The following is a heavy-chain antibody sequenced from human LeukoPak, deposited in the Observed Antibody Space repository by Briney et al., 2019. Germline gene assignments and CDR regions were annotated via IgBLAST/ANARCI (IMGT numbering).Heavy chain of an antibody. CDR1: GGSISSYY. J-gene: IGHJ5*02. V-gene: IGHV4-4*07. Sequence: SETLSLTCTVSGGSISSYYWSWIRQPAGKGLEWIGRIYTSGSTNYNPSLKGRVTMSVDTSKNQFSLKLSSVTAADTAVYYCARGLDCSSTSCYVLSWFDPWGQGTLVTVSS. CDR3: ARGLDCSSTSCYVLSWFDP. D-gene: IGHD2-2*01. CDR2: IYTSGST.